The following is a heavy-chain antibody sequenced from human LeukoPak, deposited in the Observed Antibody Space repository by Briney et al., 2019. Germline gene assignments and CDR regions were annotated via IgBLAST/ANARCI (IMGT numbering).Heavy chain of an antibody. CDR2: INHSGST. D-gene: IGHD6-13*01. J-gene: IGHJ4*02. CDR3: ARGAGSSRQKKVDY. Sequence: PSETLSLTCAVYGGSFSGYYWSWIRQPPGKGLEWIGEINHSGSTNYNPSLKSRVTISVDTSKNQFSLKLSSVTAADTAVYYCARGAGSSRQKKVDYWGQGTPVTVSS. V-gene: IGHV4-34*01. CDR1: GGSFSGYY.